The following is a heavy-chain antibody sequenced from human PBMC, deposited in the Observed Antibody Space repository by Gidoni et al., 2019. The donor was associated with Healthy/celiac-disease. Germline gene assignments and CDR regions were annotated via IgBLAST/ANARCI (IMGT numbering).Heavy chain of an antibody. V-gene: IGHV3-23*01. J-gene: IGHJ4*02. Sequence: VHLLEAWGGLGQPGGALRPHSADSGYTFSSHAVSRVRQAPRKGLGCVSAISVSGGGTYYPDAVEDRFTISRDKANNTLYLQMNSLRAEDTAVNYCAKDWWHYYGEPNPSDYWGQGTLVTVSS. CDR3: AKDWWHYYGEPNPSDY. D-gene: IGHD3-22*01. CDR1: GYTFSSHA. CDR2: ISVSGGGT.